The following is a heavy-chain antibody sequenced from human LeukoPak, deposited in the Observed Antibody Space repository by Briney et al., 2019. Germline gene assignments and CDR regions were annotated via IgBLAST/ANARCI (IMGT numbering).Heavy chain of an antibody. CDR3: AKDIWQQLEAAFDY. D-gene: IGHD6-13*01. J-gene: IGHJ4*02. CDR1: GFLFSDHY. Sequence: PGGSLRLSCAASGFLFSDHYMHWVRQAPGKGLEWVSGISWNSGSIGYADSVKGRFTISRDNAKNPLYLQMNSLRAEDTALYYCAKDIWQQLEAAFDYWGQGTLVTVSS. V-gene: IGHV3-9*01. CDR2: ISWNSGSI.